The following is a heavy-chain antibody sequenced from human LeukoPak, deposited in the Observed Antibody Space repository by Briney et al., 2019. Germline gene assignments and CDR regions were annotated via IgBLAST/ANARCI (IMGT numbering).Heavy chain of an antibody. J-gene: IGHJ1*01. CDR1: GYTFTSYA. D-gene: IGHD3-22*01. Sequence: ASVKVSCKASGYTFTSYAMHWVRQAPGQRLEWMGWINAGNGNTKYSQKFQGRVTITRDTSASTAYMELSSLRSEDTAVYYCARGEYYYDSSGYYPYFQHWGQGTLSPSPQ. V-gene: IGHV1-3*01. CDR2: INAGNGNT. CDR3: ARGEYYYDSSGYYPYFQH.